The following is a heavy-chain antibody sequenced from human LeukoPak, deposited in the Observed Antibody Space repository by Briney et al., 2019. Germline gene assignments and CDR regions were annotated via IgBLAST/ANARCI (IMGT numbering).Heavy chain of an antibody. Sequence: ASVKVSCKASESTFTGYYMHWVRQAPGQGLEWMGWINPNSGGTNYAQKFQGRVTMTRATSISTAYMELSRLRSDDTAVYYCARDSAEDYYDSSGYYQSDAFDIWGQGTMVTVSS. CDR2: INPNSGGT. V-gene: IGHV1-2*02. J-gene: IGHJ3*02. CDR3: ARDSAEDYYDSSGYYQSDAFDI. CDR1: ESTFTGYY. D-gene: IGHD3-22*01.